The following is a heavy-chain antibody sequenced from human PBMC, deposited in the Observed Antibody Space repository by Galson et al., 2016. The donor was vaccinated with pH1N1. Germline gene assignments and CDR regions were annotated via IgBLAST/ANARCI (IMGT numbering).Heavy chain of an antibody. CDR1: GYSISSGSY. V-gene: IGHV4-38-2*01. CDR3: ATFTMTISFDAFHI. CDR2: IYHSGST. Sequence: LSLTCAVSGYSISSGSYWGWIRQPPRKGLEWIGSIYHSGSTYYKPSLKSRVTISTDTSKNHFSLKLSSVTAADTAIYYCATFTMTISFDAFHIWGQGTVVTVSS. D-gene: IGHD3-22*01. J-gene: IGHJ3*02.